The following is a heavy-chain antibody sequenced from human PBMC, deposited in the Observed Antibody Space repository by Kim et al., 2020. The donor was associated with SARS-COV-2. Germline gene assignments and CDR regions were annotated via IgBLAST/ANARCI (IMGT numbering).Heavy chain of an antibody. CDR3: ARGSRWVQSAWSGLAAAGYWFDP. CDR2: INHSGST. D-gene: IGHD6-13*01. CDR1: GGSFSGYY. J-gene: IGHJ5*02. Sequence: SETLSLTCAVYGGSFSGYYWSWIRQPPGKGLEWIGEINHSGSTNYNPSLKSRVTISVDTSKNQFSLKLSSVTAADTAVYYCARGSRWVQSAWSGLAAAGYWFDPWGQGTLVTVSS. V-gene: IGHV4-34*01.